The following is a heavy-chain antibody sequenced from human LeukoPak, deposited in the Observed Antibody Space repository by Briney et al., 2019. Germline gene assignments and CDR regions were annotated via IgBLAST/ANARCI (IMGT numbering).Heavy chain of an antibody. CDR3: ARDRIDLVVPAAMDLDY. Sequence: GASVKVSCKASGYTFTSYYMHWVRQAPGQGLEWMGIINPSGCSTSYAQKFQGRVTMTRDTSTSTVYMELSSLRSEDTAVYYCARDRIDLVVPAAMDLDYWGQGTLVTVSS. CDR1: GYTFTSYY. J-gene: IGHJ4*02. D-gene: IGHD2-2*01. V-gene: IGHV1-46*01. CDR2: INPSGCST.